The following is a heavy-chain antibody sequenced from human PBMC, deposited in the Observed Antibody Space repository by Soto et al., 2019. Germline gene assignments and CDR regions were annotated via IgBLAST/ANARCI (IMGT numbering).Heavy chain of an antibody. D-gene: IGHD1-1*01. CDR3: ARIWYNFGHHGFDL. J-gene: IGHJ4*02. CDR2: VYKSGTT. CDR1: GASISDNS. Sequence: QVQLQESGPGLVKPSEALSLACNVSGASISDNSWTWIRQPPGKGLEWIGYVYKSGTTNYDPSLKSRVTLSLDTAKNQFFLRLSSVTAADTAVYYCARIWYNFGHHGFDLWGRGPLVTVSS. V-gene: IGHV4-59*13.